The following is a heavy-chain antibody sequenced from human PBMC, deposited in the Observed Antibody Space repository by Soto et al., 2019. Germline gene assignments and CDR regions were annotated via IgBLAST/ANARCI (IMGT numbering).Heavy chain of an antibody. CDR1: VDSVSSYW. CDR2: IDPSDSYT. D-gene: IGHD6-6*01. Sequence: EAVQISGKGCVDSVSSYWISWVRQMPGKGLEWMGRIDPSDSYTNYSPSFQGHVTISADKSISTAYLQWSSLKASDTAMYYCARPEYSSSGYYYYGMDVWGQGTTVTVSS. CDR3: ARPEYSSSGYYYYGMDV. J-gene: IGHJ6*02. V-gene: IGHV5-10-1*01.